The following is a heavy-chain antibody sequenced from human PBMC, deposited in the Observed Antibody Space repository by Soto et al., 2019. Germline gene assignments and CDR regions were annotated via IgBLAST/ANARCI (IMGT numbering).Heavy chain of an antibody. CDR3: AREHSSGGAFDI. CDR1: GFTFSSYA. Sequence: ESGGGVVQPGRSLRLSCAASGFTFSSYAMHWVRQAPGKGLEWVAVISYDGSNKYYADSVKGRFTISRDNSKNTLYLQMNSLRAEDTAVYYCAREHSSGGAFDIWGQGTMVTVSS. CDR2: ISYDGSNK. V-gene: IGHV3-30-3*01. D-gene: IGHD6-19*01. J-gene: IGHJ3*02.